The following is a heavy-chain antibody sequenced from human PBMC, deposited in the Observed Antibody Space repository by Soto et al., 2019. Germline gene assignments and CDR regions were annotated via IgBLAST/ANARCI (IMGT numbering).Heavy chain of an antibody. CDR2: INPNSGGT. CDR1: GYTFTGYY. J-gene: IGHJ5*02. D-gene: IGHD2-2*02. Sequence: ASVKVSCKASGYTFTGYYMHWVRRAPGQGLEWMGWINPNSGGTNYAQKFQGRVTMTRDTSISTAYMELSRLRSDDTAVYYCARDLGGCSSTSCYMWFDPWGQGTLVTSPQ. CDR3: ARDLGGCSSTSCYMWFDP. V-gene: IGHV1-2*02.